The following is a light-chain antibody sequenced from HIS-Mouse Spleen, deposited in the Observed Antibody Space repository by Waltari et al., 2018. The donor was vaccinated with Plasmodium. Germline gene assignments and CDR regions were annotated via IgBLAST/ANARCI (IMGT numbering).Light chain of an antibody. CDR2: EVS. J-gene: IGLJ1*01. V-gene: IGLV2-8*01. CDR1: SSDVGGYNY. CDR3: SSYAGSNNYV. Sequence: QSALTQPPSASWSPGQSVTISCTGTSSDVGGYNYVSWYQQHPGKAPKLMIYEVSKRHSGVPYRFSGSKSGNTASLTVSGLQAEDEADYYCSSYAGSNNYVFGTGTKVTVL.